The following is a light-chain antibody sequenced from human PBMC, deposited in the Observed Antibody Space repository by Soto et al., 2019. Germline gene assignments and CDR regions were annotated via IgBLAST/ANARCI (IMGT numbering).Light chain of an antibody. CDR1: QSVSSY. Sequence: EIVLTQSPATLSLSPGERATLSCRASQSVSSYLAWYQQKPGQAPRLLIYDASNRATGIPARFSGSGAGTDFTLTISRPEPGDFAVYYCQQRSNWPPYTFGQGNKLEIK. J-gene: IGKJ2*01. V-gene: IGKV3-11*01. CDR3: QQRSNWPPYT. CDR2: DAS.